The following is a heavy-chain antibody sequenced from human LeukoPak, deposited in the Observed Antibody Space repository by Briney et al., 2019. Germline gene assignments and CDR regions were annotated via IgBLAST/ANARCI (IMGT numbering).Heavy chain of an antibody. Sequence: GGSLRLSCAASGFTVSSNYMSWVRQAPGKGLEWVSVIYSGGSTYYADSAKGRFTISRDNSKNTLYLQMNSLRAEDTAVYYCAKDRSGSYSQGLDYWGQGTLVTVSS. J-gene: IGHJ4*02. V-gene: IGHV3-53*01. CDR3: AKDRSGSYSQGLDY. CDR1: GFTVSSNY. D-gene: IGHD1-26*01. CDR2: IYSGGST.